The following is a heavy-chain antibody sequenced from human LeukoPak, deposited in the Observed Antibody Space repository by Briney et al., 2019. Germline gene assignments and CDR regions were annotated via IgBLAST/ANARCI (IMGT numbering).Heavy chain of an antibody. CDR1: GGSLSSYY. D-gene: IGHD7-27*01. V-gene: IGHV4-59*01. Sequence: SETLSLTCTVSGGSLSSYYWSWIRQPPGKGLVWIGYIYYSGSTNYNPSLKSRVTISVDTSKNQFSLKLSSVTAADTAVYYCASTLLGIFDYWGQGTLVTVSS. CDR2: IYYSGST. CDR3: ASTLLGIFDY. J-gene: IGHJ4*02.